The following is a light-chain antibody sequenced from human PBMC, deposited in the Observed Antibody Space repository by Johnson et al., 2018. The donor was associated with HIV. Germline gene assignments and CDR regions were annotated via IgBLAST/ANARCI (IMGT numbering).Light chain of an antibody. Sequence: QSVLTQPPSVSAAPGQKVTISCSGSSSNIGNNYVSWYQQLPGTAPKLLIYENNKHPSGIPDRFFGSMYGTSATLAITGLQTGDEADYYCGTWDSSLSFYVFGTGTKVTVL. V-gene: IGLV1-51*02. CDR3: GTWDSSLSFYV. J-gene: IGLJ1*01. CDR1: SSNIGNNY. CDR2: ENN.